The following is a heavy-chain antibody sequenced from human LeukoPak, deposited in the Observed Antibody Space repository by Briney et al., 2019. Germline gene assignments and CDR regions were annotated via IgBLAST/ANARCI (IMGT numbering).Heavy chain of an antibody. CDR3: AGVDNDFWSGYQNWYFDL. V-gene: IGHV1-2*04. J-gene: IGHJ2*01. Sequence: ASVKVSCKASGYTFTGYYMHWVRQAPGQGLEWMGWINPNSGGTNYAQKFQGWVTMTRDTSISTAYMELRSLRSDDTAVYYCAGVDNDFWSGYQNWYFDLWGRGTLVTVSS. CDR2: INPNSGGT. CDR1: GYTFTGYY. D-gene: IGHD3-3*01.